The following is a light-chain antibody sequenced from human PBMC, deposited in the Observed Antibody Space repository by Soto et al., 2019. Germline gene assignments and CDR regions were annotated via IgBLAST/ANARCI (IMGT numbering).Light chain of an antibody. V-gene: IGKV1-39*01. CDR3: QQTYSTPGT. J-gene: IGKJ1*01. CDR2: AAS. Sequence: DIQMTQSPSSLSASVGDRVTITCRASQTISGYLNWYQQKPGKAPELLIYAASSLQSGVPSRFRGSGSGTDFTLTINSLQPEDFATFYCQQTYSTPGTFGQGTKVDIK. CDR1: QTISGY.